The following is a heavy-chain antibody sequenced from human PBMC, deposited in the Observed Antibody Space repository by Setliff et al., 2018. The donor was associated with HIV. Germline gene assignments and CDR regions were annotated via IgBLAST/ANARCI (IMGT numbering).Heavy chain of an antibody. J-gene: IGHJ6*03. CDR1: GFTFSVHY. D-gene: IGHD2-21*02. Sequence: SGWSLSLSCSASGFTFSVHYMDWVRQARGKGLEWVGRSTNKDNSYTTTYAASVKGRFTISRDDSKNTFYLQMNSLESGDTAVYYCATDTVYCGADCYKRLGDHFYYMDVWGRGTTVTVSS. V-gene: IGHV3-72*01. CDR3: ATDTVYCGADCYKRLGDHFYYMDV. CDR2: STNKDNSYTT.